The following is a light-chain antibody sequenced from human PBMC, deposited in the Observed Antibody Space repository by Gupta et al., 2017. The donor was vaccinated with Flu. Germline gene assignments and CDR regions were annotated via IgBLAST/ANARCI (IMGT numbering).Light chain of an antibody. CDR2: EGS. CDR1: SSDVGSYNL. CDR3: CSYAGSSIAV. Sequence: SITISCTGTSSDVGSYNLVSWYQQHPGKAPKLMIYEGSKRPSGVSNRFSGSKSGNTASLTISGLQAEDEADYYCCSYAGSSIAVFGGGTQLTVL. J-gene: IGLJ7*01. V-gene: IGLV2-23*01.